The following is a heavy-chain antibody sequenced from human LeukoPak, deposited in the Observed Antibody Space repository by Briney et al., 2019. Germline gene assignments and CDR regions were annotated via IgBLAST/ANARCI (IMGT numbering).Heavy chain of an antibody. V-gene: IGHV1-46*01. J-gene: IGHJ4*02. D-gene: IGHD6-6*01. CDR1: GYTLTSYY. CDR3: ARAKQLVLSY. CDR2: INPSGGST. Sequence: ASVKVSCKASGYTLTSYYMHWVRQAPGQGLEWMGVINPSGGSTSYAQKFQGRVTMTRDMSTSTVYMELSSLRSEDTAVYYCARAKQLVLSYWGQGTLVTVSS.